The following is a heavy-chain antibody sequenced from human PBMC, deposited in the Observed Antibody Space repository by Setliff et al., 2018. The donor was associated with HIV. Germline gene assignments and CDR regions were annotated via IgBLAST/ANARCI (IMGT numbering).Heavy chain of an antibody. CDR3: ARNIGWRLDY. J-gene: IGHJ4*02. Sequence: GSLRLSCAASGFTFSSYSINWVRQAPGKGLEWVSSISSNVYSVYYADSVRGRFTISRDNARVSLFLQMNSLRVEDTAVYYCARNIGWRLDYWGLGTLVTVSS. CDR1: GFTFSSYS. V-gene: IGHV3-21*01. CDR2: ISSNVYSV. D-gene: IGHD6-19*01.